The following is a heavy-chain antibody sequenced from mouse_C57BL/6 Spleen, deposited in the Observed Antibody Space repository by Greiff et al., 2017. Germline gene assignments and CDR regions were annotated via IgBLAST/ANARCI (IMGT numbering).Heavy chain of an antibody. CDR1: GFTFSDYG. Sequence: EVMLVESGGGLVKPGGSLKLSCAASGFTFSDYGMHWVRQAPEKGLEWVAYISSGSSTIYYADTVKGRFTISRDNAKNTLFLQMTSLRSEDTAMYYCARGGGKYYYGFAYWGQGTLVTVSA. CDR2: ISSGSSTI. J-gene: IGHJ3*01. CDR3: ARGGGKYYYGFAY. V-gene: IGHV5-17*01. D-gene: IGHD1-1*01.